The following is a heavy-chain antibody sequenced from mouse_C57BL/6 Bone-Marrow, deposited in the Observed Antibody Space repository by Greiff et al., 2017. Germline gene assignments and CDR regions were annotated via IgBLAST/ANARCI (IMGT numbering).Heavy chain of an antibody. J-gene: IGHJ1*03. CDR3: ARGVWPHWYFDV. CDR2: INPSSGYT. CDR1: GYTFTSYT. D-gene: IGHD2-10*02. V-gene: IGHV1-4*01. Sequence: ESGAELARPGASVKMSCKASGYTFTSYTMHWVKQRPGQGLEWIGYINPSSGYTKYNQKFKDKATLTADKSSSTAYMQLSSLTSEDSAVYYCARGVWPHWYFDVWGTGTTVTVSS.